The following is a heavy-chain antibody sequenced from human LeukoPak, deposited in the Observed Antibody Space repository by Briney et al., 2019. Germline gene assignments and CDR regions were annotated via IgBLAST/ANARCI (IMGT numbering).Heavy chain of an antibody. Sequence: SETLSLTCTVSGGSISSYYWSWIRQPPGKGLEWIGYIYYSGSTNYNPSLKSRVTISVDTSKNQFSLKLSSVTAADTAVYYCARDLGSRYSNWFDRWGQGTLVTVSS. V-gene: IGHV4-59*01. D-gene: IGHD3-16*01. J-gene: IGHJ5*02. CDR1: GGSISSYY. CDR3: ARDLGSRYSNWFDR. CDR2: IYYSGST.